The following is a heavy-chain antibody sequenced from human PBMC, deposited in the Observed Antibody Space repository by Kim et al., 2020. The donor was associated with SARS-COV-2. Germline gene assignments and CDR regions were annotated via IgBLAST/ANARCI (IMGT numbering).Heavy chain of an antibody. Sequence: SETLSLTCTVSGGSISSSSYYWGWIRQPPGKGLEWIGSIYYSGSTYYNPSLKSRVTISVDTSKNQFSLKLSSVTAADTAVYYCARREVVGALPGKSFDYWGQGTLVTVSS. D-gene: IGHD1-26*01. CDR1: GGSISSSSYY. CDR3: ARREVVGALPGKSFDY. J-gene: IGHJ4*02. V-gene: IGHV4-39*01. CDR2: IYYSGST.